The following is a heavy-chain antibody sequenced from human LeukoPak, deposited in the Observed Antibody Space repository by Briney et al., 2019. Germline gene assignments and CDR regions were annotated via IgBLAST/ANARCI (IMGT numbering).Heavy chain of an antibody. D-gene: IGHD3-10*01. CDR3: ARDRVAVVRGVSAFDY. J-gene: IGHJ4*02. Sequence: PGGSLRLSCAASGFTLNNYGMNWVRQAPGKGLEWVSSISPSSGYIYYTDSVKGRFTISRDNAKNSLYLQMNSLRAEDTAVYYCARDRVAVVRGVSAFDYWGQGTLVTVSS. CDR1: GFTLNNYG. V-gene: IGHV3-21*01. CDR2: ISPSSGYI.